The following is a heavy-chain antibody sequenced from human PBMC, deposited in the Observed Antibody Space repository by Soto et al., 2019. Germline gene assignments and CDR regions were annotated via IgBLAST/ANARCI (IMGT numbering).Heavy chain of an antibody. J-gene: IGHJ4*02. V-gene: IGHV4-31*03. Sequence: QEQLQESGPGLVKPSQTLSLTCTVSGGSVSSGGYYWSWIRQHPGKGLEWIGYIYYSGNTFYNPSLKSRVTISVDTSKNQFSLKLSSVTAADTAVYYCARKKGYSYGPHYFDYWGQGTRVTVSS. CDR3: ARKKGYSYGPHYFDY. CDR2: IYYSGNT. CDR1: GGSVSSGGYY. D-gene: IGHD5-18*01.